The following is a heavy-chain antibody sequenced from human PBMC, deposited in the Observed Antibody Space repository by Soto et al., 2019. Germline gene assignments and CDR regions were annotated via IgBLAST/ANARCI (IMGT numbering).Heavy chain of an antibody. Sequence: SETLSLTCTVSGGSLSSYYWSWIRQPPWKGLEWIGHIYYSGSTNYNPSLKSRVTISVDTSKNQFSLTLSSVTAADTAVYYCARGPSGDKVHYWAQGALVTVSS. J-gene: IGHJ4*02. D-gene: IGHD7-27*01. CDR1: GGSLSSYY. CDR3: ARGPSGDKVHY. V-gene: IGHV4-59*08. CDR2: IYYSGST.